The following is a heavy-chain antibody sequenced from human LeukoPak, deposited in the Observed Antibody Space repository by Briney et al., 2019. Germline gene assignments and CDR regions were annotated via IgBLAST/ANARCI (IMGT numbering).Heavy chain of an antibody. J-gene: IGHJ3*02. CDR3: ARGDAFDI. V-gene: IGHV1-2*02. Sequence: APGQFSSKASGSPFTGYYLNGVRRPPGQGLEWMGWINPNGGGTNSAQEFQGRVTMARDTSISTVYMELSGLRSDDTAVYYCARGDAFDIWGQGTMVTVSS. CDR1: GSPFTGYY. CDR2: INPNGGGT.